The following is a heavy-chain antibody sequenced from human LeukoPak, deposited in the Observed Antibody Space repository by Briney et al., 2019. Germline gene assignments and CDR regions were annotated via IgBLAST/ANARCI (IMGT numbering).Heavy chain of an antibody. J-gene: IGHJ4*02. CDR2: IIHSGGT. CDR3: ARGLGGSYYFDH. Sequence: PSETLSLTCAVYGGSFSGYYWSWIRQPPGKGLDWIGEIIHSGGTNYNPSLKSRVTISVDTSKNQFPLNLNSINAADTAVYYCARGLGGSYYFDHWGQGTLVTVSS. CDR1: GGSFSGYY. V-gene: IGHV4-34*01. D-gene: IGHD1-26*01.